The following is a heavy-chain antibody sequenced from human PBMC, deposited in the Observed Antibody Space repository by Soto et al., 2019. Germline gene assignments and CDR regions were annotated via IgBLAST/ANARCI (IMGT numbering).Heavy chain of an antibody. CDR2: MRSKAYGGTT. Sequence: LRLSCTASGFTFGDNSVSWVRQAPGKGLEWVGLMRSKAYGGTTQYAASVKGRFIISRDDSKSIAYLQMDSLKTEDTAVYYCTIDTGPFDIWGQGTMVTVSS. CDR3: TIDTGPFDI. D-gene: IGHD4-17*01. V-gene: IGHV3-49*04. J-gene: IGHJ3*02. CDR1: GFTFGDNS.